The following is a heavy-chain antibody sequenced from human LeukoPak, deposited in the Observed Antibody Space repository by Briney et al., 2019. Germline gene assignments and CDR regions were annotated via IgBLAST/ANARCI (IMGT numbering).Heavy chain of an antibody. D-gene: IGHD2-15*01. CDR2: ISYDGSNK. CDR3: ARDQRCSGGSCYNWFDP. Sequence: PGGSLRLSCAASGFTFSSYAMHWVRQAPGKGLEWVAVISYDGSNKYYADSVKGRFTISRDNSKNTLYLQMNSLRAEDTAVYYCARDQRCSGGSCYNWFDPWGQGTLVTVSS. J-gene: IGHJ5*02. V-gene: IGHV3-30-3*01. CDR1: GFTFSSYA.